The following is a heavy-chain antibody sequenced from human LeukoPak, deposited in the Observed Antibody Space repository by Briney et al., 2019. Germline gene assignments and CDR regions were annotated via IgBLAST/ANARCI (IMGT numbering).Heavy chain of an antibody. CDR1: GFTFSSYA. Sequence: PGGSLRLSCAASGFTFSSYAMHWVRQAPGKGLEYVSAISSNGGSTYYANSVKGRFTISRDNSKNTLYLQMGSLRAEDMAVYYCARVYDFWSGYYDYWGQGTLVTVSS. D-gene: IGHD3-3*01. CDR2: ISSNGGST. CDR3: ARVYDFWSGYYDY. V-gene: IGHV3-64*01. J-gene: IGHJ4*02.